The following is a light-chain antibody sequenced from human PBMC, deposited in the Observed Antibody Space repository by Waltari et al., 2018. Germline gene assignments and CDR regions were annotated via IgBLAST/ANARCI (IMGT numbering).Light chain of an antibody. V-gene: IGLV2-18*02. CDR1: GSDIGSYNR. CDR2: EVN. CDR3: SSYTSDTTQV. J-gene: IGLJ1*01. Sequence: QSALTQPPSVSGSPGQSVTISCSGTGSDIGSYNRVSWYQQPPGTAPRLRIYEVNNRPSGVPDRFSGSKSGNTASLTISGLQAEDEADYYCSSYTSDTTQVCGTGTKVTVL.